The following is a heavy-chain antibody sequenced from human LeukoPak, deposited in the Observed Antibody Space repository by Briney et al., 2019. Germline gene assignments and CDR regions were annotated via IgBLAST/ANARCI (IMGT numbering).Heavy chain of an antibody. J-gene: IGHJ4*02. V-gene: IGHV1-69*05. D-gene: IGHD3-22*01. Sequence: ASVKVSCKASGGTFSSYAISWVRQAPGQGLEWMGGIIPIFGTANYAQKFQGGVTITTDESTSTAYMELSSLRSEDTAVYYCASRSGYYYFDYWGQGTLVTVSS. CDR3: ASRSGYYYFDY. CDR1: GGTFSSYA. CDR2: IIPIFGTA.